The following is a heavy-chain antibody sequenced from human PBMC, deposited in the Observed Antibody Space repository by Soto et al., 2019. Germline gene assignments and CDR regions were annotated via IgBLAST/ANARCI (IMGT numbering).Heavy chain of an antibody. CDR3: AREPKNKYYYDSSGSLVYYYGMDV. CDR1: GGSISSGGYY. J-gene: IGHJ6*02. D-gene: IGHD3-22*01. V-gene: IGHV4-31*03. CDR2: IYYSGST. Sequence: SETLSLTCTVSGGSISSGGYYWSWIRQHPGKGLEWIGYIYYSGSTYYNPSLKSRVTISVGTSKNQFSLKLSSVTAADTAVYYCAREPKNKYYYDSSGSLVYYYGMDVWGQGTTVTVSS.